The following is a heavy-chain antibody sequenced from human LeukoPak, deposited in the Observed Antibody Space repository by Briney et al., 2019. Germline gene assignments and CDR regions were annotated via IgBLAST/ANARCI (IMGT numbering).Heavy chain of an antibody. CDR3: ARERIAVAGTVLHDY. J-gene: IGHJ4*02. D-gene: IGHD6-19*01. Sequence: PSETLSLTCTVSGGSISSSSYYWGWIRQPPGKGLEWIGSIYYSGSTYYNPSLKSRVTISVDTSKNQFSLKLSSVTAADTAVYYCARERIAVAGTVLHDYWGQGTLVTVSS. V-gene: IGHV4-39*07. CDR2: IYYSGST. CDR1: GGSISSSSYY.